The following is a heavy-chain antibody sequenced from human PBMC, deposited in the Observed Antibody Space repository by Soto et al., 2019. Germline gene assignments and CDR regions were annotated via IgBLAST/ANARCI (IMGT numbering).Heavy chain of an antibody. V-gene: IGHV4-30-4*08. Sequence: PSETLSLTCTVSGGSISSGDCCWIWIRQPQGMGLEWIGYIYYSRSTYYTPSLKIPVTISVNTSKNHFSLTLSSVTAADTAVYYCARGVVVVVAVWFDPRGQGTLVPVFS. CDR2: IYYSRST. CDR3: ARGVVVVVAVWFDP. J-gene: IGHJ5*02. CDR1: GGSISSGDCC. D-gene: IGHD2-15*01.